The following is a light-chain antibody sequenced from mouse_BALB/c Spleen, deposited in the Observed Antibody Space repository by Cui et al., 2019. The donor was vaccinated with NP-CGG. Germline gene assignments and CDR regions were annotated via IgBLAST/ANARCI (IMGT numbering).Light chain of an antibody. Sequence: QPVLPKELAPTTSPGETVTLTCRSSTGAVTTSNYANWVQEKPDHLFTGLIGGTNNRVPGVPARFSGSLIGDKAALTITGAQTEDEAIYFCALWYRNYWVFGGGTKLTVL. V-gene: IGLV1*01. CDR3: ALWYRNYWV. CDR1: TGAVTTSNY. J-gene: IGLJ1*01. CDR2: GTN.